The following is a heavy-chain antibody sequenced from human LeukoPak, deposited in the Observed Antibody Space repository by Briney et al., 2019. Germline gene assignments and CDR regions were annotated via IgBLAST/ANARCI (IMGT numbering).Heavy chain of an antibody. D-gene: IGHD6-6*01. CDR2: IWYDGSNK. Sequence: QPGGSLRLSCAASGFTFSSYGMHWVRQAPGKGLEWVAVIWYDGSNKYYADSVKGRFTISRDNSKNTLYLQMNSLRAEDTAVYYCARDLVGGGGSSSFWFDPWGQGTLVTVSS. J-gene: IGHJ5*02. CDR1: GFTFSSYG. V-gene: IGHV3-33*01. CDR3: ARDLVGGGGSSSFWFDP.